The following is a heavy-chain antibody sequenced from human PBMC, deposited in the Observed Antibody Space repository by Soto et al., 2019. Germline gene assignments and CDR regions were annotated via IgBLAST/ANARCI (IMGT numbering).Heavy chain of an antibody. V-gene: IGHV1-69*06. CDR3: AVMITFGGVIAYYYGMDV. CDR2: IIPIFGTA. J-gene: IGHJ6*02. CDR1: GGTFSSYA. Sequence: QVQLVQSGAEVKKPGSSVKVSCKASGGTFSSYAISWVRQAPGQGLEWMGGIIPIFGTANYAQKFQGRVTITADKSTSTAYMELSSLRSEDTAVYYCAVMITFGGVIAYYYGMDVWGQGTTVTGSS. D-gene: IGHD3-16*02.